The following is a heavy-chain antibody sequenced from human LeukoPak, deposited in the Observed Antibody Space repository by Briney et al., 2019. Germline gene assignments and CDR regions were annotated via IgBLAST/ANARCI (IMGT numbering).Heavy chain of an antibody. D-gene: IGHD3-22*01. CDR1: GGTFSSYA. J-gene: IGHJ4*02. Sequence: GASVKVSCKASGGTFSSYAISWVRQAPGQGLEWMGGIIPIFGTANYAQKFQGRVTITADESTSTAYMELSSLRSEDTAVYYCARLRFGGYYDSSGYSHYYFDYWGQGTLVTVSS. CDR2: IIPIFGTA. CDR3: ARLRFGGYYDSSGYSHYYFDY. V-gene: IGHV1-69*13.